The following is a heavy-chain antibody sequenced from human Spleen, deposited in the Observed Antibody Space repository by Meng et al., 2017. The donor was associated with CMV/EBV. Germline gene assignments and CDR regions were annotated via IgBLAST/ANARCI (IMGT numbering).Heavy chain of an antibody. J-gene: IGHJ4*02. CDR2: IYHSGTT. CDR3: AGAWEHYYYYFDY. D-gene: IGHD1-26*01. V-gene: IGHV4-4*02. CDR1: GGSISSSNW. Sequence: GSLRLSCAVSGGSISSSNWWSWVRQPPGKGLEWIGEIYHSGTTNYNPSLKSRVTISVDKSETQFSLKLSSVTAADTAVYYCAGAWEHYYYYFDYWGQGTLVTVSS.